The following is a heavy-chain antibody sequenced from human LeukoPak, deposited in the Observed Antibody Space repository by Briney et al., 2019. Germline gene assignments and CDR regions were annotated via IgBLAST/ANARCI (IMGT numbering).Heavy chain of an antibody. CDR3: ARESYYDFWSGYYSAFDI. V-gene: IGHV3-7*01. Sequence: GGSLRLSCAASGFTFSSYWMSWVRQAPGKGLEWVANIKQDGSEKYYVDSVKGRFTISRDNAKNSLYLQMNSLRAEDTAVYYCARESYYDFWSGYYSAFDIWAKGQWSLSLQ. J-gene: IGHJ3*02. CDR1: GFTFSSYW. D-gene: IGHD3-3*01. CDR2: IKQDGSEK.